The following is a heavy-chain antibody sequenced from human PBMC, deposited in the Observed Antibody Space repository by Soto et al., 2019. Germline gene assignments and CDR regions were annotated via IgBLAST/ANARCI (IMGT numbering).Heavy chain of an antibody. J-gene: IGHJ3*02. CDR3: ARANIPALPDAFDI. D-gene: IGHD2-2*01. Sequence: SETLSVTYTVSGGSTSSGSYYWRCIRRHTGKGLEWIGTIYYSANTDYNPSLKSRVTISIDTSKNQFSLRLTSVTAADTAVYYCARANIPALPDAFDIWGQGTMVTVSS. V-gene: IGHV4-39*01. CDR2: IYYSANT. CDR1: GGSTSSGSYY.